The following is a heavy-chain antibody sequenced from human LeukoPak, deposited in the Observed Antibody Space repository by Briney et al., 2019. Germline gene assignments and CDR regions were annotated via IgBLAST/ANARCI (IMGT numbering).Heavy chain of an antibody. CDR2: ISYDGSNQ. CDR1: GFPFNNYA. J-gene: IGHJ4*02. CDR3: AKGGDCSSTNCYLPFDY. D-gene: IGHD2-2*01. V-gene: IGHV3-30-3*01. Sequence: GRSLRLSCAASGFPFNNYAMHWVRQAPGKGLEWVAVISYDGSNQDHADSVKGRFTISRDNSKNTLYLQMNSLRAEDTAVYYCAKGGDCSSTNCYLPFDYWGQGTLVTVSS.